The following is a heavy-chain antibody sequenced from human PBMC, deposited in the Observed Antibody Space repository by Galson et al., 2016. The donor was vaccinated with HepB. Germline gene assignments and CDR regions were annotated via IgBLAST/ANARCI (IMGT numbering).Heavy chain of an antibody. CDR3: ARGSLWYDY. J-gene: IGHJ4*02. V-gene: IGHV4-38-2*01. CDR2: IYRSGST. D-gene: IGHD6-13*01. Sequence: ETLSLTCAVSGYSISSGYQWAWIRQPPGKGLEWIGSIYRSGSTYYNPSLKSRVTISVDTSKNQFSLKLSSVTAADTAVYFCARGSLWYDYWGQGTLVTVSS. CDR1: GYSISSGYQ.